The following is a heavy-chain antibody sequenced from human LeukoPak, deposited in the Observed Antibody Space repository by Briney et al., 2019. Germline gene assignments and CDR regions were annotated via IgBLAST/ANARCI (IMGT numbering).Heavy chain of an antibody. CDR1: GGSFSGYY. Sequence: SETLSLTCAVYGGSFSGYYWSWIRQPPGKGLEWIGEINHSGSTNYNPSLKSRVTISVDTSKNQFSLKLCSVTAADTAVYYCARSNIVVVVAATPGDAFDIWGQGTMVTVSS. V-gene: IGHV4-34*01. J-gene: IGHJ3*02. CDR3: ARSNIVVVVAATPGDAFDI. CDR2: INHSGST. D-gene: IGHD2-15*01.